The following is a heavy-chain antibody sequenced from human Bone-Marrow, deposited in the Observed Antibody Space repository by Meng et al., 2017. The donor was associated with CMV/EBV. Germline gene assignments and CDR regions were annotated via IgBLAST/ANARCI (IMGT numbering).Heavy chain of an antibody. J-gene: IGHJ4*02. V-gene: IGHV4-38-2*02. Sequence: SETLSLTCTVSGYSISSGYYWGWIRQPPGKGLEWIGSIYHSGSTYYNPSLKSRVTISVDTSKNQFSLKLSSVTAADTAVYYCAREPLELRASDFAYWGQGTRVTVSS. CDR2: IYHSGST. D-gene: IGHD1-7*01. CDR3: AREPLELRASDFAY. CDR1: GYSISSGYY.